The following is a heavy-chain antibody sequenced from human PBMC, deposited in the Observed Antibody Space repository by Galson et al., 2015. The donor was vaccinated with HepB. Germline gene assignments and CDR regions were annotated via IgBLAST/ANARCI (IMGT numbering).Heavy chain of an antibody. V-gene: IGHV3-23*01. J-gene: IGHJ4*02. CDR2: LNSGGKT. D-gene: IGHD2-15*01. CDR3: ARWRAAQSEFDH. Sequence: SLRLSCAASGFSFSNHGMAWVRQAPGKGLEWVSHLNSGGKTEDAESVKGRFTISRDISRSTLYLQMNSLRVEDTAIYYCARWRAAQSEFDHWGQGTLVTVSS. CDR1: GFSFSNHG.